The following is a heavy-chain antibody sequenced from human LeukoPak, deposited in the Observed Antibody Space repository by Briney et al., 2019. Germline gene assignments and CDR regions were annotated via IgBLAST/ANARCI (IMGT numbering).Heavy chain of an antibody. J-gene: IGHJ6*03. CDR1: GGAFSDYY. CDR2: MSPSGSS. V-gene: IGHV4-34*01. D-gene: IGHD3-22*01. CDR3: ARGRQDVNMILVVMACVSYYLDV. Sequence: PPETLSLTCAVYGGAFSDYYWTWRCQSPGKGLEWIGEMSPSGSSNYNPSLKSRVTISVDTSKNQFSLKLRSVTAADTAVYYCARGRQDVNMILVVMACVSYYLDVWSKGTTVTVS.